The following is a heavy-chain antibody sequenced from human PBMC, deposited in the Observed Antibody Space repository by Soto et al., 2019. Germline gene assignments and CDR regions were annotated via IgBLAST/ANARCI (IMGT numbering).Heavy chain of an antibody. CDR2: IYYSGST. D-gene: IGHD6-19*01. CDR3: AREDKWLVQDY. V-gene: IGHV4-59*01. Sequence: QVQLQESGPGLVKPSETLSLTCTVSGGSISSYYWSWIRQPPGKGLEWIGYIYYSGSTNYNPSLKSRVTISVDTSKNQFSLKLSSVTAADTAVYYCAREDKWLVQDYWGQGTLVTVSS. CDR1: GGSISSYY. J-gene: IGHJ4*02.